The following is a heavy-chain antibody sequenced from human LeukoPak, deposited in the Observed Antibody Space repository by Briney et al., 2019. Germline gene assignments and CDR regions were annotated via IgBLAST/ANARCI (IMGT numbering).Heavy chain of an antibody. CDR1: GFTLSSYN. CDR2: ISWRSSDI. Sequence: PGGSLRLSCVASGFTLSSYNMKWVRQAPGKRLEWVSSISWRSSDIEYADSVKGRFTISRDIDKKSLYLQMNSLRVEDTAVYYCARDRSNYYGSGIIDYWGQGTLVTVSS. V-gene: IGHV3-21*01. J-gene: IGHJ4*02. D-gene: IGHD3-10*01. CDR3: ARDRSNYYGSGIIDY.